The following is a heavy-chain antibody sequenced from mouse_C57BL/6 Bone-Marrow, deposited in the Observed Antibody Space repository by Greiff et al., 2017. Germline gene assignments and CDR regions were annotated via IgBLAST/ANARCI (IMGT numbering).Heavy chain of an antibody. D-gene: IGHD1-1*02. Sequence: EVQLQQSGAELVRPGASVKLSCTASGFNIKDDYIHWVKQRPEQGLEWIGWIDPEIGDTEYASKFQGKATITSDTSSNTAYLQLSSLTSEDTAVYYCSSFVGNYVDFWCQGTPLPVAS. CDR2: IDPEIGDT. CDR3: SSFVGNYVDF. CDR1: GFNIKDDY. V-gene: IGHV14-4*01. J-gene: IGHJ2*01.